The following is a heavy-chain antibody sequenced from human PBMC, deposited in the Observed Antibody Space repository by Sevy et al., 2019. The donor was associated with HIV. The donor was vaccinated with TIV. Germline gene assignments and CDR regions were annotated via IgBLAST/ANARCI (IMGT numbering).Heavy chain of an antibody. CDR2: ISPNSDGT. D-gene: IGHD3-22*01. V-gene: IGHV1-2*02. CDR3: AREFDSSANDAFDI. CDR1: GYTFTDYY. J-gene: IGHJ3*02. Sequence: GASVKVSCEASGYTFTDYYMHWVRQAPGQGPEWMGWISPNSDGTKYAQKFQGRVTLTRDTSISTAYMELSRLGPDDTAVYYCAREFDSSANDAFDIWGQGTMVTVSS.